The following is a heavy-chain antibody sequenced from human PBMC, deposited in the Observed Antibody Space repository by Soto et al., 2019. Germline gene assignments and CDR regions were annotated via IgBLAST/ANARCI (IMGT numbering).Heavy chain of an antibody. CDR3: ARGGSSGPWYFDL. J-gene: IGHJ2*01. V-gene: IGHV4-30-2*01. D-gene: IGHD6-25*01. CDR2: IYHSGST. CDR1: GGSISSGGYS. Sequence: QLQLQESGSGLVKPSQTLSLTCAVSGGSISSGGYSWSWIRQPPGKGLEWIGYIYHSGSTYYNPSLKSRVTISVDRAKNQFSLTLRSVTAADTAVYYWARGGSSGPWYFDLWGRGTLVTVSS.